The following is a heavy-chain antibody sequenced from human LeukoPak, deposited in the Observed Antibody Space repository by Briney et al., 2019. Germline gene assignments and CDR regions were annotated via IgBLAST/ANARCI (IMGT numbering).Heavy chain of an antibody. V-gene: IGHV3-23*01. CDR3: AKVRCPYDSSGYYYFDY. D-gene: IGHD3-22*01. CDR2: ISGSGGST. J-gene: IGHJ4*02. CDR1: GFTVSSNY. Sequence: PGGTLSLSCAASGFTVSSNYMSWVRQAPGKGLEWVSAISGSGGSTYYADSVKGRFTISRDNSKNTLYLQMNSLRAEDTAVYYCAKVRCPYDSSGYYYFDYWGQGTLVTVSS.